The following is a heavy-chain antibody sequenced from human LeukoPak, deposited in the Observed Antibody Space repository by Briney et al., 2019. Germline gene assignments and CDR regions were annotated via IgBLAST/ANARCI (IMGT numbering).Heavy chain of an antibody. D-gene: IGHD5-24*01. CDR1: GGTFSSYA. V-gene: IGHV1-69*13. CDR3: ARGVGDGYNYWGYFDL. J-gene: IGHJ2*01. Sequence: SVKVSCKASGGTFSSYAISWVRQAPGQGLEWMGGIIPIFGTANYAQKFQGRVTITADESTSTAYMELSSLRSEDTAVYYCARGVGDGYNYWGYFDLWGRGTLVTVSS. CDR2: IIPIFGTA.